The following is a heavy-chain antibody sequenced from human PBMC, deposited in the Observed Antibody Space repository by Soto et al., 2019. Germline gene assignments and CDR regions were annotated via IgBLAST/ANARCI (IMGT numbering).Heavy chain of an antibody. CDR2: IWYDGSST. J-gene: IGHJ4*02. V-gene: IGHV3-33*06. CDR1: GFTFSSYG. D-gene: IGHD2-15*01. CDR3: AKASGGSCYSSIDH. Sequence: PGGSMRLSCAASGFTFSSYGMHWVRQAPGKGLEWVSVIWYDGSSTYYADSVKGRFTISRDNSKNTLYLQMNSLRAEDTAVYYCAKASGGSCYSSIDHWGQGTLVTVSS.